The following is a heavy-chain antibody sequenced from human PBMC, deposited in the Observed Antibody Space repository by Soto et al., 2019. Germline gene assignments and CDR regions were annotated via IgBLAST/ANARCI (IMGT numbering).Heavy chain of an antibody. J-gene: IGHJ4*02. CDR2: ISNSGRKV. CDR1: GFTFSDYH. Sequence: QVQLVESGGGFVKPGGTLRLSCAASGFTFSDYHMDWLRQAPGKGLEWVAHISNSGRKVYLGDSVKGRLTISRDNANNSLYLLLNNLRADDTAVYFCARDGYSSGYFDSWGQATLVTVSS. D-gene: IGHD3-10*01. CDR3: ARDGYSSGYFDS. V-gene: IGHV3-11*01.